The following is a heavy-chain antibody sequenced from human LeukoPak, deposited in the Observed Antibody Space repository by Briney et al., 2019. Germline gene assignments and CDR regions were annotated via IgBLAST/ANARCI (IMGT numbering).Heavy chain of an antibody. Sequence: ASVKVSCKASGYTFTGYYMHWVRQAPGQGLEWMGWINPNSGGTNYAQKFQGRVTMTRDTSISIAYMELSRLRSDDTAVYYCARDPEISGSYSSLDYWGQGNLVTVSS. V-gene: IGHV1-2*02. D-gene: IGHD1-26*01. CDR2: INPNSGGT. CDR3: ARDPEISGSYSSLDY. J-gene: IGHJ4*02. CDR1: GYTFTGYY.